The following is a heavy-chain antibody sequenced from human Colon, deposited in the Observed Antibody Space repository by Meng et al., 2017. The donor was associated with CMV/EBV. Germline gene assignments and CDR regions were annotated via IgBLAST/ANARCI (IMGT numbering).Heavy chain of an antibody. D-gene: IGHD3-22*01. CDR2: IYYSGST. V-gene: IGHV4-61*01. CDR1: GGSVSSGSYY. CDR3: AGGLPDYYDSSGEVGYFDY. J-gene: IGHJ4*02. Sequence: SETLSLTCTVSGGSVSSGSYYWSWIRQPPGKGLEWIGYIYYSGSTNYNPSLKSRVTISVDTSKNQFSLKLSSVTAADTAVYYCAGGLPDYYDSSGEVGYFDYWGQGTLVTVSS.